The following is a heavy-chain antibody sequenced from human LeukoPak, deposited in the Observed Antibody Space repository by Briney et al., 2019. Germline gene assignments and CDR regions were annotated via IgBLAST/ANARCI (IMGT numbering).Heavy chain of an antibody. Sequence: GGSLRLSCAASGFTLSDYYMSWIRQAPGKGLEWVSYISSSGSTIYYADSVKGRFTISRDNAKNSLYLQMNSLRAEDTAVYYCARSQGVGATYYYYGMDVWGQGTTVTVSS. CDR2: ISSSGSTI. V-gene: IGHV3-11*01. CDR3: ARSQGVGATYYYYGMDV. D-gene: IGHD3-3*01. J-gene: IGHJ6*02. CDR1: GFTLSDYY.